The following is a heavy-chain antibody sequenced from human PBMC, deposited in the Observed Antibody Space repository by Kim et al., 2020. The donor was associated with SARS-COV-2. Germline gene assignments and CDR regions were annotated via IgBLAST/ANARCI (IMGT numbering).Heavy chain of an antibody. D-gene: IGHD6-19*01. CDR3: ARGVAGLNDAFDF. CDR1: GYTFTSYA. V-gene: IGHV7-4-1*02. CDR2: INTNTGNP. Sequence: ASVKVSCKASGYTFTSYALNWVRQAPGQGLEWMGWINTNTGNPTYAQGFTGLFVFSLDTSVSTAYLQISSLKAEDTAVYYCARGVAGLNDAFDFWGRGTMVTVSS. J-gene: IGHJ3*01.